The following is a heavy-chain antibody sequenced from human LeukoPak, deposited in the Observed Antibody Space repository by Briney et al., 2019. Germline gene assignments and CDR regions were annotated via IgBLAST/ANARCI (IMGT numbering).Heavy chain of an antibody. CDR3: ARGRRIVVLPGRGYFDL. CDR1: GDSISSSSYY. CDR2: IYYAGST. D-gene: IGHD4/OR15-4a*01. Sequence: SETLSLTCNVSGDSISSSSYYWSWLRVPPGKGLEWIGSIYYAGSTYYNPSLKSRVTLSVDTSTNHFSLNIKSVTAADTAMYYCARGRRIVVLPGRGYFDLWGRGTLVTVSS. V-gene: IGHV4-39*02. J-gene: IGHJ2*01.